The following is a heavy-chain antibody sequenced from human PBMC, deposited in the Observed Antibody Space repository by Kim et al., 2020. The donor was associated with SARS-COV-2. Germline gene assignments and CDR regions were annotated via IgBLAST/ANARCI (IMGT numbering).Heavy chain of an antibody. V-gene: IGHV4-59*01. Sequence: SETLSHTCTVSGGSISSYYWSWIRQPPGKGLEWIGYIYYSGSTNYNPSLKSRVTISVDTSKNQFSLKLSSVTAADTAVYYCAREAPGATATFDYWGQGTL. D-gene: IGHD5-18*01. CDR3: AREAPGATATFDY. CDR2: IYYSGST. CDR1: GGSISSYY. J-gene: IGHJ4*02.